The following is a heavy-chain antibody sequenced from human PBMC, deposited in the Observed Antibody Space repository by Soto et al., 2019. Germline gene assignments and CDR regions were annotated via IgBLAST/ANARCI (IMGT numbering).Heavy chain of an antibody. CDR2: IYNSGST. J-gene: IGHJ4*02. CDR1: GGSISSGGYS. D-gene: IGHD2-2*01. CDR3: TRSSSTVTTLDY. V-gene: IGHV4-30-2*01. Sequence: QLQLQESGSGLVKPSQTLSLTCAVSGGSISSGGYSWSWIRQPPGKGLEWVGYIYNSGSTYYNPSLKSRVTISIDRSKNQFSLKLSSVTAADTAVYYCTRSSSTVTTLDYWGQGTLVTVSS.